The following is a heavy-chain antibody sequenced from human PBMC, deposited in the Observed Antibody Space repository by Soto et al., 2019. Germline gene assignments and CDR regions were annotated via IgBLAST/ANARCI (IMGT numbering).Heavy chain of an antibody. D-gene: IGHD1-1*01. J-gene: IGHJ4*02. CDR1: GYAFTTYG. CDR3: ARGRYGDY. CDR2: ISAHNGNT. Sequence: QVHLVQSGAEVKKPGASVKVSCQGSGYAFTTYGITWVRQAPGQGLEWMGWISAHNGNTNYAQKLHGRVTVTRDTSKSTAYMELRSLRYDDTAVYYCARGRYGDYWGQGALVTVSS. V-gene: IGHV1-18*01.